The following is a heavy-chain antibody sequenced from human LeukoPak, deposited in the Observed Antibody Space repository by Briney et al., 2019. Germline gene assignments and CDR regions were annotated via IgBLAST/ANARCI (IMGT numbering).Heavy chain of an antibody. CDR3: ASEGNYYDSSGYSLSGPQAEYFQH. V-gene: IGHV1-69*01. CDR2: IIPIFGTA. CDR1: GGTFSSYA. Sequence: GASVKVSCKASGGTFSSYAISWVRQAPGQGLEWMGGIIPIFGTANYAQKFQGRVTITADESTSTAYMELSSLRSEDTAVYYCASEGNYYDSSGYSLSGPQAEYFQHWGQGTLVTVSS. D-gene: IGHD3-22*01. J-gene: IGHJ1*01.